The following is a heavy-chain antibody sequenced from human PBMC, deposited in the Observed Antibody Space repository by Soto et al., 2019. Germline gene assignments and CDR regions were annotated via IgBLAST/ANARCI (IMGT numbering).Heavy chain of an antibody. V-gene: IGHV4-31*03. Sequence: QVQLQESGPGLVKPSQTLSLTCTVSGGSISSGGYYWSWIRQHPGNGLEWIGYIYYSGSTYYNPSLKSRVTISVDTSKNQFSLKLSSVTAAETAVYYCARGGRGEGYSYGLAHIYWGQGTLVTVSS. CDR3: ARGGRGEGYSYGLAHIY. J-gene: IGHJ4*02. CDR2: IYYSGST. D-gene: IGHD5-18*01. CDR1: GGSISSGGYY.